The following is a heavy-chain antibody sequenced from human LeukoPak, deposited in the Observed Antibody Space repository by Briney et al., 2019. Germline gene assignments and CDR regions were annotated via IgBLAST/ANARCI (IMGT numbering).Heavy chain of an antibody. V-gene: IGHV1-18*01. CDR2: ISAYNGNT. Sequence: GASVKVSCKASGYTFTGYGISWVRQAPGQGLEWMGWISAYNGNTNYAQKLQGRVTMTTDTSTSTAYMELRSLRSDDTAVYYCARRSGDYDFWSGYNYYYMDVWGKGTTVTVSS. J-gene: IGHJ6*03. D-gene: IGHD3-3*01. CDR3: ARRSGDYDFWSGYNYYYMDV. CDR1: GYTFTGYG.